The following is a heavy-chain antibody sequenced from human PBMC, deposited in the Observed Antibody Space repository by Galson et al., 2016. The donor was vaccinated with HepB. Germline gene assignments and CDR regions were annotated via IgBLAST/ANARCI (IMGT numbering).Heavy chain of an antibody. D-gene: IGHD6-19*01. CDR3: VGDHGWFLRN. CDR1: GFTFRTYW. CDR2: IKKDGSEQ. J-gene: IGHJ4*02. V-gene: IGHV3-7*03. Sequence: SLRLSCAASGFTFRTYWMSWVRQAPGKGLEWLANIKKDGSEQFYIDSVKGRFTISRDNAKNSLYLQMNSLRADDTAIYYCVGDHGWFLRNWGQGALVSVSS.